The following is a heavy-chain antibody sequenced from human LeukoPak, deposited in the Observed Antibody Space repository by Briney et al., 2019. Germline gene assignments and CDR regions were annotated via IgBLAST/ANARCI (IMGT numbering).Heavy chain of an antibody. Sequence: GGSLRLSCEASGFTFSSCAMSWVRQAPGKGLEWVSSISGGGGSTYYADSLKGQFTISRDNSKNTLYLQMNSLRAEDTAVYYCAGRIAVAGTLEYWGQGTLVTVSS. D-gene: IGHD6-19*01. CDR3: AGRIAVAGTLEY. J-gene: IGHJ4*02. CDR2: ISGGGGST. CDR1: GFTFSSCA. V-gene: IGHV3-23*01.